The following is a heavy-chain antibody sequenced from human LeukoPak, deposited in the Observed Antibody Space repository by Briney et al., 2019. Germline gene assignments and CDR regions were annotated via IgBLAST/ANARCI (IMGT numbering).Heavy chain of an antibody. J-gene: IGHJ4*02. CDR1: GGSFSGYY. CDR2: INHSGST. D-gene: IGHD1-20*01. Sequence: SETLSLTCAVYGGSFSGYYWSWIRQPPGKGLEWIGEINHSGSTNYNPSFKSRVTISVDTSKNQFSLKLSSVTAADTAVYYCSSGRYNWNYWGQGTLVTVSS. V-gene: IGHV4-34*01. CDR3: SSGRYNWNY.